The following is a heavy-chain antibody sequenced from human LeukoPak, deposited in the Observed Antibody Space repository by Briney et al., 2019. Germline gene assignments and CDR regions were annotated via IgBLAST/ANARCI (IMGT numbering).Heavy chain of an antibody. D-gene: IGHD2-2*01. V-gene: IGHV4-34*01. CDR3: ARGVVVVPAAAGWFDP. Sequence: SETLSLTCAVYGGSFSGYYWSWIRQPPGKGLEWIGEINHSGSTNYNPSLKSRVTISVDTSKTQFSLKLSSVTAADTAVYYCARGVVVVPAAAGWFDPWGQGTLVTVSS. J-gene: IGHJ5*02. CDR1: GGSFSGYY. CDR2: INHSGST.